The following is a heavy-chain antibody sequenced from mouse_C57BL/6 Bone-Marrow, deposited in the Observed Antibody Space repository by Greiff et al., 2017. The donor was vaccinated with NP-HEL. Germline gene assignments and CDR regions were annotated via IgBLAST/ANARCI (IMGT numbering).Heavy chain of an antibody. CDR1: GFTFTDYY. CDR3: ARMGAMDY. Sequence: DVKFVESGGGLVQPGGSLSLSCAASGFTFTDYYMSWVRQPPGKALAWLGFIRNKANGYTTEYCASVKGRFTISRGNSQSILYLQMNALGAEDSATYYGARMGAMDYWGQGTSGTVSS. V-gene: IGHV7-3*01. J-gene: IGHJ4*01. CDR2: IRNKANGYTT. D-gene: IGHD2-3*01.